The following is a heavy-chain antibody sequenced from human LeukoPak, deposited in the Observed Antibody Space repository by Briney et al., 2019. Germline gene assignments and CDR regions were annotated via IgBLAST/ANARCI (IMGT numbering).Heavy chain of an antibody. V-gene: IGHV3-21*01. CDR2: ISXXRXYI. CDR3: ARGVHYYDSSGRYYYGMDV. D-gene: IGHD3-22*01. J-gene: IGHJ6*02. Sequence: XXXXSISXXRXYIYYADSVKGRFTISRDNAKNSLYLQMNSLRAEDTAVYYCARGVHYYDSSGRYYYGMDVWGQGTTVTVSS.